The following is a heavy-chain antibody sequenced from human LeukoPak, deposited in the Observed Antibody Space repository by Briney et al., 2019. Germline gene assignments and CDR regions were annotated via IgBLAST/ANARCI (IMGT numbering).Heavy chain of an antibody. J-gene: IGHJ6*03. CDR2: IGSDGVNK. Sequence: GGSLRLSCAASGFTFSCCGIHWVRQAPGKGLEWVTFIGSDGVNKYYTDSVKGRFTISRDNSKNTINLQMDSLRPGDTAVYYCAKRGDSGYGGYYYLDVWGKGATVTVSS. V-gene: IGHV3-30*02. D-gene: IGHD5-12*01. CDR3: AKRGDSGYGGYYYLDV. CDR1: GFTFSCCG.